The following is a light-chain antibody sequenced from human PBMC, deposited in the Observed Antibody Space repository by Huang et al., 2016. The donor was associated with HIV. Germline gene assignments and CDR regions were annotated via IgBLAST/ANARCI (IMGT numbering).Light chain of an antibody. Sequence: EIVLTQSPGTLSLSPGERATLSCRASQSVSSSFLARYQQKPGQAPRLLIYGASSRATGIPDRFSGSGSGTDFTLTISRLEPEDFAVYYCQQYGSSPPRFTFGPGTKVDIK. CDR2: GAS. V-gene: IGKV3-20*01. J-gene: IGKJ3*01. CDR1: QSVSSSF. CDR3: QQYGSSPPRFT.